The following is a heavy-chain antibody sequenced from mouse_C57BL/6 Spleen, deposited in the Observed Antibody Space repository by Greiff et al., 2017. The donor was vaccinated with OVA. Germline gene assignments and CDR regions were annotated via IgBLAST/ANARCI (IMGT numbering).Heavy chain of an antibody. CDR2: IDPSDSYT. Sequence: QVQLQQPGAELVRPGTSVKLSCKASGYTFTSYWMHWVKQRPGQGLEWIGVIDPSDSYTNYNQKFKGKATLTVDTSSSTAYMQLSSLTSEDSAVYYCARAYTAMDYWGQGTSVTVSS. J-gene: IGHJ4*01. CDR1: GYTFTSYW. CDR3: ARAYTAMDY. V-gene: IGHV1-59*01. D-gene: IGHD6-5*01.